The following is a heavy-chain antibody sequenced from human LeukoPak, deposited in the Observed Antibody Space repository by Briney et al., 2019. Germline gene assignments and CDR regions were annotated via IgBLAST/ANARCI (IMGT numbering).Heavy chain of an antibody. CDR3: ARVRYYVSGSYSGDYYYYMDV. D-gene: IGHD3-10*01. Sequence: RASVKVSCKASGYTFTSYDINWVRQATGQGLEWMGWMNPNSGNTGYAQKFQGRVTMTRNTSISTAYMELSSLRAEDTAVYYCARVRYYVSGSYSGDYYYYMDVWGKGTTVTISS. CDR1: GYTFTSYD. CDR2: MNPNSGNT. V-gene: IGHV1-8*01. J-gene: IGHJ6*03.